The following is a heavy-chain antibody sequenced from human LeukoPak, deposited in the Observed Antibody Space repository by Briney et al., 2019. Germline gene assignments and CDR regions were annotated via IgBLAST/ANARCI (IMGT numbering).Heavy chain of an antibody. J-gene: IGHJ5*02. CDR1: GYTFTSYY. Sequence: WASVKVSCKTSGYTFTSYYIHWVRQAPGQGLEWMGIINPSGGSTSYAQKFQGRVTITADESTSTAYMELSSLRSEDTAVYYCARGKIVPAAISNWFDPWGQGTLVTVSS. CDR2: INPSGGST. V-gene: IGHV1-46*01. D-gene: IGHD2-2*01. CDR3: ARGKIVPAAISNWFDP.